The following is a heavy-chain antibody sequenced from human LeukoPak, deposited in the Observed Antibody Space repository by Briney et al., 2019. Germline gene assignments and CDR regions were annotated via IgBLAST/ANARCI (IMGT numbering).Heavy chain of an antibody. Sequence: PGGSLRLSCAASGFTFSSYWMSWVRQAPGKGLEWVANIKQDGSEKYYVDSVKGRFTISRDNAKNSLYLQMNSLRAEDTAVYYCAREACSSTSCYRENYFDYWGQGTLVTVSS. V-gene: IGHV3-7*01. D-gene: IGHD2-2*01. CDR1: GFTFSSYW. CDR3: AREACSSTSCYRENYFDY. J-gene: IGHJ4*02. CDR2: IKQDGSEK.